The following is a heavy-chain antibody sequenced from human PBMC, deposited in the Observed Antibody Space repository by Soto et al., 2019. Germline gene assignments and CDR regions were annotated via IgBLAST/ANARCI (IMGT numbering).Heavy chain of an antibody. CDR3: ATTYSNYYYYYMDV. Sequence: GGSLRLSCAASGFTFSSYSMNWVRQAPGKGLEWVSYISTSGSTIYYTDSVKGRFTISRDNAKNSLYLQMNSLRAEDTAVYYCATTYSNYYYYYMDVWGKGTTVTGSS. CDR1: GFTFSSYS. V-gene: IGHV3-48*01. CDR2: ISTSGSTI. J-gene: IGHJ6*03. D-gene: IGHD4-4*01.